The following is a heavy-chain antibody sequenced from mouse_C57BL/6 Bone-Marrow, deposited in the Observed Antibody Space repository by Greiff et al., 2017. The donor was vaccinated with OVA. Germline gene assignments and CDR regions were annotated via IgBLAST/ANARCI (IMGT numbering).Heavy chain of an antibody. D-gene: IGHD1-1*01. V-gene: IGHV1-74*01. CDR1: GYTFTSYW. Sequence: VQLQQPGAELVKPGASVKVSCKASGYTFTSYWMHWVKQRPGQGLEWIGRIHPSDSDTNYNQKFKGKATLTVDKSSSTAYMQLSSLTSEDSAVYYCAIRAIITTYWYFDVWGTGTTVTVSS. J-gene: IGHJ1*03. CDR3: AIRAIITTYWYFDV. CDR2: IHPSDSDT.